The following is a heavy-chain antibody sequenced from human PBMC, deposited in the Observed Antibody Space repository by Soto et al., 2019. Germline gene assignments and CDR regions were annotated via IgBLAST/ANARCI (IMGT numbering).Heavy chain of an antibody. CDR1: GYTFTGSY. V-gene: IGHV1-2*02. J-gene: IGHJ4*02. CDR2: INPNNGRT. CDR3: ARGVGGWELIDY. D-gene: IGHD1-26*01. Sequence: ASVKVSCKASGYTFTGSYMHWVRQAPGQGLEWMGWINPNNGRTNFAQKFQGRVTVTTDTSISTAYMELSRLISDDTAVYYCARGVGGWELIDYWGQGTLVTVSS.